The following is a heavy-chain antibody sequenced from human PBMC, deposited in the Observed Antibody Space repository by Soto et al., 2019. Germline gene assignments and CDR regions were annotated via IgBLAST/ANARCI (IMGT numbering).Heavy chain of an antibody. CDR2: ISGNGGAT. J-gene: IGHJ4*02. Sequence: EVQLLESGGNLVHPGGSLRLSCAASGFTFSTYAMNWVRQTPGKGLEWVSSISGNGGATYYADSVRGRFTISRDNSKNTLFLQMSSLRAEDTAIYYCAKGPFDIWSGLPYYVDYWGQGTLLTDSS. V-gene: IGHV3-23*01. CDR1: GFTFSTYA. D-gene: IGHD3-3*01. CDR3: AKGPFDIWSGLPYYVDY.